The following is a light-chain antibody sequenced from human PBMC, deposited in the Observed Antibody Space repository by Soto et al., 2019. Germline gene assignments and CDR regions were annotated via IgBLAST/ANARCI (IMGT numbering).Light chain of an antibody. CDR3: QQYASYKS. Sequence: IPITQSPSTLSASVGDRVTITCRAGQSISSQLAWYQQKPGKAPKVLIYGASSLESGVPSRFSGSGSGTEFTLTISSLQPDDFATYYCQQYASYKSFGQGTKVDIK. CDR2: GAS. CDR1: QSISSQ. V-gene: IGKV1-5*01. J-gene: IGKJ1*01.